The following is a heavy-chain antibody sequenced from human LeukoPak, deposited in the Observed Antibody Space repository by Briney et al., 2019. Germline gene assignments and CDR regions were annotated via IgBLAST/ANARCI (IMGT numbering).Heavy chain of an antibody. Sequence: PGGSLRLSCAASGFTFSSYEMNWVRQAPGKGLEWVSGISGSGGSTYYADSVKGRFTISRDNSKNTLYLQMNSLRAEDTAVYYCAKDGYSYGSNYLDYWGQGTLVTVSS. CDR2: ISGSGGST. CDR1: GFTFSSYE. CDR3: AKDGYSYGSNYLDY. V-gene: IGHV3-23*01. D-gene: IGHD5-18*01. J-gene: IGHJ4*02.